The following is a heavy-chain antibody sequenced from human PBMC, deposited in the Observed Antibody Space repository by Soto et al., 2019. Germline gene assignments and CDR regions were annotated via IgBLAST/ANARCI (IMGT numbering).Heavy chain of an antibody. D-gene: IGHD6-13*01. CDR3: AREGSSSYFDY. V-gene: IGHV4-59*01. Sequence: SETLSLTCTVSGGSISSYYWSWIRQPPGKGLEWIGYIYYSGSTNYNPSLKSRVTISVDTSKNQFSLKLSSVTAADTAVYCCAREGSSSYFDYWGQGTLVTVSS. CDR2: IYYSGST. CDR1: GGSISSYY. J-gene: IGHJ4*02.